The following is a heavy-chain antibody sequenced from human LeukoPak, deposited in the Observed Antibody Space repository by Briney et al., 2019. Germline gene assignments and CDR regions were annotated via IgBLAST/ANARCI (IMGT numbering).Heavy chain of an antibody. Sequence: GGSLRLSCSASGFTFSSYGMHWVRQAPGKGLEWVAFIRYDGSNKYYADSVKGRFTISRDNSKNTLYLQMNSLRAEDTAVYYCASSQVDYSDSSGGYYMDVWGKGTTVTISS. V-gene: IGHV3-30*02. J-gene: IGHJ6*03. D-gene: IGHD3-22*01. CDR1: GFTFSSYG. CDR2: IRYDGSNK. CDR3: ASSQVDYSDSSGGYYMDV.